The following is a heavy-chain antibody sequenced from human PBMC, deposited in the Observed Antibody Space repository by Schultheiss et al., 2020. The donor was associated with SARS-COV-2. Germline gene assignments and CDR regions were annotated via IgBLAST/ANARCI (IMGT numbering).Heavy chain of an antibody. CDR3: ARVEVRGTDWFDP. V-gene: IGHV1-18*01. D-gene: IGHD3-10*01. Sequence: ASVKVSCKASGYTFTSYGINWVRQATGQGLEWMGWMNPNSGNTGYAQKFQGRVTMTTDTSTSTAYMELRSLRSDDTAVYYCARVEVRGTDWFDPWGQGTLVTVSS. J-gene: IGHJ5*02. CDR1: GYTFTSYG. CDR2: MNPNSGNT.